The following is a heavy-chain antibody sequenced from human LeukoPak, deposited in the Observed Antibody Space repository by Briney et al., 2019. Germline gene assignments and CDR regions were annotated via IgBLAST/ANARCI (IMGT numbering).Heavy chain of an antibody. Sequence: SETLSLTCTVSRGSITDNYWSWIRQPPGKGPEWIGYVYYSGGGTNYNPSLKSRVTMSVDTSKNHFTLKLGSVTAADTAVYYCARGNSSGWYGGFDYWGQGILVTVSS. CDR3: ARGNSSGWYGGFDY. CDR2: VYYSGGGT. D-gene: IGHD6-19*01. J-gene: IGHJ4*02. CDR1: RGSITDNY. V-gene: IGHV4-59*01.